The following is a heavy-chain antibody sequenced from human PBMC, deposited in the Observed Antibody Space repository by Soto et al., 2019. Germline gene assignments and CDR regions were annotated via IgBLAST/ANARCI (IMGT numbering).Heavy chain of an antibody. J-gene: IGHJ4*02. Sequence: EVQLVESGGGLVQPGESLRLSCAASGFTFSSYWMHWVRQAPGKGLVWVSRINSDGSSTSYAVSVKGRFTISRDNAKNTMYLQTNSLKAEDTAMYYCVRTSLVVASATRQNYWGQGTLVTVSS. CDR3: VRTSLVVASATRQNY. V-gene: IGHV3-74*01. D-gene: IGHD2-15*01. CDR2: INSDGSST. CDR1: GFTFSSYW.